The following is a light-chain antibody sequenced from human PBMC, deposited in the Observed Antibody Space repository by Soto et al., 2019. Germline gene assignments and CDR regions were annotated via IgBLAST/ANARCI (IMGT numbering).Light chain of an antibody. V-gene: IGKV3-15*01. J-gene: IGKJ1*01. CDR2: GAF. CDR1: QSVRSN. CDR3: QQYNDWPRT. Sequence: EIVMTQSPATLSVSPGERATLSCRASQSVRSNLAWYQQKPGQAPRLLIYGAFTRATGIPAKFSGSGSGAHFTLTISSLQSEDFAVYYCQQYNDWPRTFGQRTKVEIK.